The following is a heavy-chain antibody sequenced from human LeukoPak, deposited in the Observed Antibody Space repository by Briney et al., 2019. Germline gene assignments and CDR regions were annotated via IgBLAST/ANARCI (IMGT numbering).Heavy chain of an antibody. Sequence: RXAPGXXLEWVSYISSSVSTIYYTDSVKGRFTISRDNAKNSLYLQMNSLRAEDTAVYYCARDNRGGDYWGQGTLVTVSS. CDR2: ISSSVSTI. D-gene: IGHD2/OR15-2a*01. CDR3: ARDNRGGDY. V-gene: IGHV3-48*03. J-gene: IGHJ4*02.